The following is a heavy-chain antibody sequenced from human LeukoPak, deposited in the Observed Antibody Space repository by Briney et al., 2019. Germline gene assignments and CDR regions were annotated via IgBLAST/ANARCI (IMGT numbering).Heavy chain of an antibody. CDR3: ARTEYISSPPTYYFDY. Sequence: GGCLRLSCAASGVTFSNYNMNWGRPTPGEGLGWVSSICDGSSYLYYEASVKGRLTISRDNAKNSLYLQKNSLRAEDTAVYYCARTEYISSPPTYYFDYWGQGPLATVSS. CDR2: ICDGSSYL. J-gene: IGHJ4*02. D-gene: IGHD6-13*01. CDR1: GVTFSNYN. V-gene: IGHV3-21*01.